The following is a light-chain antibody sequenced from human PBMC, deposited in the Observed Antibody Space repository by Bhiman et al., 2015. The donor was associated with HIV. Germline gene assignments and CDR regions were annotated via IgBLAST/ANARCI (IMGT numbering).Light chain of an antibody. V-gene: IGLV1-40*01. CDR2: DNN. J-gene: IGLJ1*01. Sequence: QSVLAQPPSVSGAPGQRVTISCTGSSSNIGADFDVNWYQQLPGTVPKLLIYDNNNRPSGVPDRFSGSKSGTSASLAITGLQAEDEADYYCQSYDSSLNGPVFGSGTKVTVL. CDR3: QSYDSSLNGPV. CDR1: SSNIGADFD.